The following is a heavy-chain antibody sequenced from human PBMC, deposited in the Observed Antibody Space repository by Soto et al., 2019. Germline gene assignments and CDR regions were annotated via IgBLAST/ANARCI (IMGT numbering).Heavy chain of an antibody. CDR3: ARDQSGLLVPRDKEDHYGMDV. Sequence: ASVKVSCKASGYTFTGYYMHWVRQAPGQGLEWMGWINPNSGGTNYAQKFQGWVTMTKDTSISTAYMELSRLRSDDTAVYYCARDQSGLLVPRDKEDHYGMDVWGQGTTVTFS. V-gene: IGHV1-2*04. CDR2: INPNSGGT. J-gene: IGHJ6*02. CDR1: GYTFTGYY. D-gene: IGHD6-6*01.